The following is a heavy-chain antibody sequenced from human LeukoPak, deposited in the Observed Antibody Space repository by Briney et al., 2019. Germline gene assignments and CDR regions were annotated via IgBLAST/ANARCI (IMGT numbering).Heavy chain of an antibody. V-gene: IGHV1-3*01. CDR2: INAGNGNT. J-gene: IGHJ4*02. CDR1: GYTFINYA. CDR3: ARGGETYYSGSLDY. Sequence: ASVKVSCKTSGYTFINYAINWGRQAPGQRPEWMGWINAGNGNTKYSQKFQGRVTITRDTSASTAYMELSSLRSEDTAVYYCARGGETYYSGSLDYWGQGTLVTVSS. D-gene: IGHD1-26*01.